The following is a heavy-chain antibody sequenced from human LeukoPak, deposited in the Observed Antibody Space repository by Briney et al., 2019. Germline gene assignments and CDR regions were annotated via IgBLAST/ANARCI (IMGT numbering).Heavy chain of an antibody. CDR1: GFTLSSYW. CDR3: ARDHSSSWPEYFQH. J-gene: IGHJ1*01. V-gene: IGHV3-74*01. D-gene: IGHD6-13*01. Sequence: GGSLRLSCAASGFTLSSYWMHWVRQAPGKGLVWVSRINSDGSSTSYADSVKGRFTISRDNAKNTLYLQMNSLRAEDTAVYYCARDHSSSWPEYFQHWGQGTLVTVSS. CDR2: INSDGSST.